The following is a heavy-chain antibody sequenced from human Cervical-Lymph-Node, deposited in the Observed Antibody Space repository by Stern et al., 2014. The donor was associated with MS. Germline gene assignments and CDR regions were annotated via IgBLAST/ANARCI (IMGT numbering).Heavy chain of an antibody. D-gene: IGHD6-19*01. CDR2: ISAYNGDT. CDR1: GYTFRTYG. CDR3: ARDHAVVAGTFDY. V-gene: IGHV1-18*04. J-gene: IGHJ4*02. Sequence: QVQMGQSGPEVKKPGALVKDSCKDSGYTFRTYGISWVRQAPGKAIEWMGWISAYNGDTNSAQNLQGRVSMTPDTSTSTASMELRSLRSDDTAVYYCARDHAVVAGTFDYWGQGTLVTVSS.